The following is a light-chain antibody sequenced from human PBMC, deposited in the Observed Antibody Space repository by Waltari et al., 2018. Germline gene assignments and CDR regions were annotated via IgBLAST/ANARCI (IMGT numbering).Light chain of an antibody. CDR2: KTS. Sequence: DIQMTQSPSTLSASAGDRVPITCRASQSISTWLAWYQQKPGNGPKLLIYKTSHLEGGVPTRFSGSGSGTEFTLTISSLQPDDSATYYCQQYNAYPLTFGGGTKVEI. CDR3: QQYNAYPLT. J-gene: IGKJ4*01. CDR1: QSISTW. V-gene: IGKV1-5*03.